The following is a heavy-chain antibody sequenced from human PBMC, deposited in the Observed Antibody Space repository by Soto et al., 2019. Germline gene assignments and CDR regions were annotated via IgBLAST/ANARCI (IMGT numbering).Heavy chain of an antibody. V-gene: IGHV1-3*01. CDR2: INAGNGNT. Sequence: ASVKVSCKASGDTFTSYAMHWVRQAPGQRLEWMGWINAGNGNTKYSQKFQGRVTITRDTSASTAYMELSSLRSEDTAVYYCASDPGGGSSLYTSHYPYGMDVWGQGTTVTVSS. D-gene: IGHD6-13*01. J-gene: IGHJ6*02. CDR3: ASDPGGGSSLYTSHYPYGMDV. CDR1: GDTFTSYA.